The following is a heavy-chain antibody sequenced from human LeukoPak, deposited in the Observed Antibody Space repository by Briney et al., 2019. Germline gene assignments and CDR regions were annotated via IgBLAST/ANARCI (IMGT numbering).Heavy chain of an antibody. Sequence: GGSLRLSCAASGFTFSSYAMNWVRQAPGKGLEWVSAISSSGSSTYYADSVKGRFTISRDNSKNTLYLQMNSLRAEDTDVYYCAKDRGQLVPKYNWFDPWGQGTLVTVSS. CDR1: GFTFSSYA. V-gene: IGHV3-23*01. D-gene: IGHD6-6*01. J-gene: IGHJ5*02. CDR3: AKDRGQLVPKYNWFDP. CDR2: ISSSGSST.